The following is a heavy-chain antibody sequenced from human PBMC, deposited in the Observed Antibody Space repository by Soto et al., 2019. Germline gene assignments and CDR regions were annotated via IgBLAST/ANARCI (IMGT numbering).Heavy chain of an antibody. CDR3: ARVDIAVVPSTTFDY. J-gene: IGHJ4*02. CDR1: GGSISSISYY. CDR2: IKYSGHT. Sequence: QLQLQESGPGLVKPSETLSLTCTVSGGSISSISYYWGWIRQPPGKGLEWIGSIKYSGHTFYNPSLKSRVTMSGDTSKNQCSLGLSSVTAAETAVYYCARVDIAVVPSTTFDYWGQGTLVTVSS. V-gene: IGHV4-39*01. D-gene: IGHD2-2*01.